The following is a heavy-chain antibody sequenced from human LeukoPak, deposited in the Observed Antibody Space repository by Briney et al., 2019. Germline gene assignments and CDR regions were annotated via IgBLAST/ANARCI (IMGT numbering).Heavy chain of an antibody. J-gene: IGHJ4*02. CDR1: GYTFINYA. V-gene: IGHV1-3*01. D-gene: IGHD6-13*01. CDR2: VNAVNGNT. Sequence: ASVKVSCKASGYTFINYAINWGRQAPGQRLEWVGWVNAVNGNTKYSPKFQGRVSITRDTSASTAYMELSSLTSEDTAVYYCARGPRAAADDYWGQGTLVTVSS. CDR3: ARGPRAAADDY.